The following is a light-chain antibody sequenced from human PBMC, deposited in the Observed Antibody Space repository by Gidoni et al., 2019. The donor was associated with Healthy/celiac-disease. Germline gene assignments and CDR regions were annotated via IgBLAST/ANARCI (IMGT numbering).Light chain of an antibody. CDR1: QSISSW. J-gene: IGKJ1*01. CDR2: KAS. V-gene: IGKV1-5*03. CDR3: QQYNSYQWT. Sequence: DIQITPSPSTLSASVGDRVTINCRASQSISSWLAWYQQKPGKAPKLLIYKASSLESGVPSRFSGSGSGTEFTLTISSLQPDDFATYYCQQYNSYQWTFGQGTKVEIK.